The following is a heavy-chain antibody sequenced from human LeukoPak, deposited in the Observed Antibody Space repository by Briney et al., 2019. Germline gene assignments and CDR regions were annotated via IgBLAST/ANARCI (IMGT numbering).Heavy chain of an antibody. CDR3: AKAWELGIASIDY. D-gene: IGHD3-10*01. V-gene: IGHV3-23*01. CDR1: GFTFSSYA. Sequence: GGSLRLSCAASGFTFSSYAMSWVRQAPGKGLEWVSAISGSGGSTYYADSVKGRFTISRDNSKNTLYPQMNSLRAEDTAVYYCAKAWELGIASIDYWGQGTLVTVSS. J-gene: IGHJ4*02. CDR2: ISGSGGST.